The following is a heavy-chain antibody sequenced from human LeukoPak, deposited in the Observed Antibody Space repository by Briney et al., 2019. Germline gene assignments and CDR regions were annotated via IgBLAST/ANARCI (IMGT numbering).Heavy chain of an antibody. CDR1: GFTFSSYA. V-gene: IGHV3-30-3*01. CDR2: ISYDGSNK. Sequence: GGSLRLSCAASGFTFSSYAVHWVRQAPGKGLEWVAVISYDGSNKYYADSVKGRFTISRDNSKNTLYLQMNSLRAEDTAVYYCARDLAVPRGYYYDSSVPWGQGTLVTVSS. D-gene: IGHD3-22*01. CDR3: ARDLAVPRGYYYDSSVP. J-gene: IGHJ4*02.